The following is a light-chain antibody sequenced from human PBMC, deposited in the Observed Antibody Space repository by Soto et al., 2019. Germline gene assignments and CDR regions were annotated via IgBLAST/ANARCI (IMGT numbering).Light chain of an antibody. V-gene: IGKV1-5*01. CDR3: QQYDVDSGT. CDR1: QSIGVW. Sequence: DIQMTQSPSTLSSFVGDRVTITCRASQSIGVWLAWYQQKPGKAPKLLIYDASNLQTGVPSRFSGSGSGTEFTLTISGLQPDDFATYYCQQYDVDSGTFGQGTKVDIK. CDR2: DAS. J-gene: IGKJ1*01.